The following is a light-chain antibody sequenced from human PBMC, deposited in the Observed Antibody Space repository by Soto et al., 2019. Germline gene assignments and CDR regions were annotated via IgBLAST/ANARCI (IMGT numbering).Light chain of an antibody. CDR2: AAS. CDR1: KSINTW. Sequence: DIQMTQSPSSVSASVGDRVTITCRASKSINTWLAWYQQKPGKAPKLLISAASSLQSGVPSRFSGSGPGTDFTLTISSLQPEDFATYYCQLAYIVPFPFGGGTKVEIK. CDR3: QLAYIVPFP. J-gene: IGKJ4*02. V-gene: IGKV1D-12*01.